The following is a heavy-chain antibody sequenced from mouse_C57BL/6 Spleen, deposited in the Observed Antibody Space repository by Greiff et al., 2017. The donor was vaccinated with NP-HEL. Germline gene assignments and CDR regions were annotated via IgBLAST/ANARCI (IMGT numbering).Heavy chain of an antibody. CDR3: ARAHYGSSYYFDY. Sequence: VQLQQSGAELVRPGTSVKMSCKASGYTFTNYWIGWAKQRPGHGLEWIGDIYPGGGYTNYNEKFKGKATLTADKSSSTAYMQFSSLTSEDSAIYYCARAHYGSSYYFDYWGQGTTLTVSS. D-gene: IGHD1-1*01. CDR1: GYTFTNYW. V-gene: IGHV1-63*01. J-gene: IGHJ2*01. CDR2: IYPGGGYT.